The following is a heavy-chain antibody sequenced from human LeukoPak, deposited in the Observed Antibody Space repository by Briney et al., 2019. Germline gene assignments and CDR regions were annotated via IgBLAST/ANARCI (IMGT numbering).Heavy chain of an antibody. CDR3: ARDWTTGTTDLEYYYYMDV. CDR1: GYTFTDYY. D-gene: IGHD1-1*01. Sequence: AASVKASCKASGYTFTDYYMHWVRQAPGQGLEWMGWINPNSGGTNYAQKFQGRVTMTRDTSISTAYMELSRLRSDDAAVYYCARDWTTGTTDLEYYYYMDVWGKGTTVTISS. J-gene: IGHJ6*03. CDR2: INPNSGGT. V-gene: IGHV1-2*02.